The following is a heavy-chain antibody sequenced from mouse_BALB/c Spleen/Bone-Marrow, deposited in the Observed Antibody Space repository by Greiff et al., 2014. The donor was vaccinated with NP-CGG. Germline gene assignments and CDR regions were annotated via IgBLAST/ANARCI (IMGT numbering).Heavy chain of an antibody. J-gene: IGHJ3*01. CDR2: INPDSSTI. CDR3: TRLHYYGYSAY. CDR1: GFDFSSYW. V-gene: IGHV4-1*02. D-gene: IGHD1-2*01. Sequence: LQQSGGGLVQPGGSLKLSCAASGFDFSSYWMSWVRQAPGKGLEWIGEINPDSSTINYTPSLKDKFIISRVNAKNTLYLQKNKVRSEDAALYYCTRLHYYGYSAYWGQGTLVTVST.